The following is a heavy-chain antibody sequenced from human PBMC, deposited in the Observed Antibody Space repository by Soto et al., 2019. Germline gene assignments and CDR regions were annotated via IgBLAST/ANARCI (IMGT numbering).Heavy chain of an antibody. V-gene: IGHV4-31*03. CDR3: ARGHYYYGMDV. J-gene: IGHJ6*02. CDR2: IYYTGTT. CDR1: GDSISGGNYY. Sequence: SETLSLTCTVSGDSISGGNYYWTWIRQHPGRGLEWIGYIYYTGTTHYSPSLQSRVTMSVDTSKNQISLTLTSLTPADTAVYFCARGHYYYGMDVWGQGITVTVSS.